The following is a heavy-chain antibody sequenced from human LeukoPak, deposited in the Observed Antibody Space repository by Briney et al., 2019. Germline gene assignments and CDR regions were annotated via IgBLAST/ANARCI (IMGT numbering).Heavy chain of an antibody. Sequence: SETLSLTCTVSGDSISTYYWSWIRQPPGKGLEWIGYIYYSGSTNYNPSLKSRVTISVDTSKNQFSLKLISVTAADTAVYYCARDDSGSYHQLGVWGQGTTVTVSS. V-gene: IGHV4-59*01. CDR3: ARDDSGSYHQLGV. CDR1: GDSISTYY. J-gene: IGHJ6*02. D-gene: IGHD1-26*01. CDR2: IYYSGST.